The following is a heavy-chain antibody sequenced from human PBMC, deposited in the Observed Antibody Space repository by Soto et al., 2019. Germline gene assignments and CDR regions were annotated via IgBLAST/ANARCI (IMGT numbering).Heavy chain of an antibody. CDR2: INSDGSST. V-gene: IGHV3-74*01. CDR3: ARVPYCSGGSCYPFDY. D-gene: IGHD2-15*01. CDR1: GFTFSSYW. J-gene: IGHJ4*02. Sequence: EVQLVESGGGLVQPGGSLRLSCAASGFTFSSYWMHWVRQAPGKGLVWVSRINSDGSSTSYADSVKGRFTISRVNAKNTLYLQMNSLRAEDTAVYYCARVPYCSGGSCYPFDYWGQGTLVTVSS.